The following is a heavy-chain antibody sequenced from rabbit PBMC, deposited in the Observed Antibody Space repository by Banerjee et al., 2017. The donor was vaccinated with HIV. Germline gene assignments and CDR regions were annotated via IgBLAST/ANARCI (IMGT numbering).Heavy chain of an antibody. CDR2: IDPVFGSA. J-gene: IGHJ4*01. CDR3: ARGTDNGGYGSNL. Sequence: QLKESGGGLVQPGGSLKLSCKASGFDFSSYYMSWVRQAPGKGLEWIGYIDPVFGSAYYASWVNGRFAISRENTQNTVSLQRNRLTAADTATYFCARGTDNGGYGSNLWGPGTLVTVS. CDR1: GFDFSSYY. D-gene: IGHD1-1*01. V-gene: IGHV1S7*01.